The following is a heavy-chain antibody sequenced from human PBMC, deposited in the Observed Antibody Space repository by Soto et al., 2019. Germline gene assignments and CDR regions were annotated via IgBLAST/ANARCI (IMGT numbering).Heavy chain of an antibody. CDR3: ASPLETGPFDY. V-gene: IGHV3-48*01. Sequence: PGGSLRLSCAASGFTFSSYSMNWVRQAPGKGLEWVSYISSSSSTIYYADSVKGRFTISRDNAKNSLYLQMNSLRAEDTAVYYCASPLETGPFDYWGQGTLVTVSS. CDR1: GFTFSSYS. CDR2: ISSSSSTI. D-gene: IGHD2-21*02. J-gene: IGHJ4*02.